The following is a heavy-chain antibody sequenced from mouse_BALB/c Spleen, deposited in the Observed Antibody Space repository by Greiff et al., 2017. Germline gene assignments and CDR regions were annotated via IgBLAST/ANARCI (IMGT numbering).Heavy chain of an antibody. CDR3: ARYRYEFAY. J-gene: IGHJ3*01. CDR1: GYSITSGYY. Sequence: EVKLVESGPGLVKPSQSLSLTCSVTGYSITSGYYWNWIRQFPGNKLEWMGYISYDGSNNYNPSLKNRISITRDTSKNQFFLKLNSVTTEDTATYYCARYRYEFAYWGQGTLVTVSA. D-gene: IGHD2-14*01. CDR2: ISYDGSN. V-gene: IGHV3-6*02.